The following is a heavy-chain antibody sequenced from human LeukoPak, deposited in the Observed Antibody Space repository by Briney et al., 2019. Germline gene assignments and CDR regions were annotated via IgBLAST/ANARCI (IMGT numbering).Heavy chain of an antibody. J-gene: IGHJ4*02. V-gene: IGHV4-34*01. CDR3: ASSYGDPYFDY. CDR2: INHSGST. D-gene: IGHD4-17*01. CDR1: GGSFSGYY. Sequence: SETLSLTCAVYGGSFSGYYWSWIRQPPGKGLEWIGEINHSGSTNYNPSLKSRVTISVDTSKNQFSLKLSSVTAADTAVYYCASSYGDPYFDYWGQGTLVTVSS.